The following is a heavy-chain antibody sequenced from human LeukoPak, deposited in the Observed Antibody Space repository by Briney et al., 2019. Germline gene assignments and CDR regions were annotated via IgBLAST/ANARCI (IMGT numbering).Heavy chain of an antibody. Sequence: GASVKVSCKASGYTFTGYYMHWVRQAPGQGLEWMGWINPSSGGTNYAQKFQGRVTMTRDTSISTAYMELSRLRSDDTAVYYCAREWGSSGTNNWFDPWGQGTLVTVSS. D-gene: IGHD3-16*01. CDR3: AREWGSSGTNNWFDP. J-gene: IGHJ5*02. CDR2: INPSSGGT. V-gene: IGHV1-2*02. CDR1: GYTFTGYY.